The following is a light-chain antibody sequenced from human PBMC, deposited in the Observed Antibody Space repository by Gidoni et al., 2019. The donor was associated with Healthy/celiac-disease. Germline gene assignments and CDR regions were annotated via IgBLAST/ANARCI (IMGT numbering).Light chain of an antibody. Sequence: IQMTQSPSSLSASVGDRVTITCRASQSISSYLNWYQQKPGKAPNLLIYAASSLQSGVPSRFSGSGSGTDFTLTISSLHPEDFATYYCQQSYSTPLTFGGGTKVEIQ. J-gene: IGKJ4*01. CDR1: QSISSY. CDR3: QQSYSTPLT. V-gene: IGKV1-39*01. CDR2: AAS.